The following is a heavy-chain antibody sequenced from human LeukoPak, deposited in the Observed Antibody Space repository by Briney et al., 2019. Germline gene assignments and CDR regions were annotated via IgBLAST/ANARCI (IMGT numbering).Heavy chain of an antibody. J-gene: IGHJ3*02. CDR2: ISSSSSYI. CDR1: GFTFSSYS. CDR3: ARDRFPTYYYDSSGYTDAFDI. Sequence: GGSLRLSCAASGFTFSSYSMNWVRQAPGKGLEWVSSISSSSSYIYYADSVKGRFTISRDNAKNSLYLQMNSLRAEDTAVYYCARDRFPTYYYDSSGYTDAFDIWGQGTMVTVPS. V-gene: IGHV3-21*01. D-gene: IGHD3-22*01.